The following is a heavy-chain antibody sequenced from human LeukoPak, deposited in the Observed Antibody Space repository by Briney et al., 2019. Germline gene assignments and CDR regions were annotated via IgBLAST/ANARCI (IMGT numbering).Heavy chain of an antibody. J-gene: IGHJ4*02. Sequence: PGRSLRLSCAASGFTFDDYAMHWVRQAPGKGLEWVSGISWNSGSIGYADSVKGRFTISRDNAKNSLYLQMNSLRAEDTAVYYCAKGDTMIVVGHLFDYWGQGTLVTVSS. CDR1: GFTFDDYA. CDR2: ISWNSGSI. V-gene: IGHV3-9*01. CDR3: AKGDTMIVVGHLFDY. D-gene: IGHD3-22*01.